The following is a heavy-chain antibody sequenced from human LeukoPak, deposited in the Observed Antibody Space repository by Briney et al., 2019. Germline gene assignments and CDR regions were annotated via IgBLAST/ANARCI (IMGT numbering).Heavy chain of an antibody. J-gene: IGHJ4*02. Sequence: SETLSLTCTVSGGSISSSSYYWGWIRQPPGKGLEWIGSIYYSGSTYYNPSLKSRVTISVDTSKNQFSLKLSSVTVADTAVYYCARHQEGVYYDSSGYYGDYWGQGTLVTVSS. CDR2: IYYSGST. CDR1: GGSISSSSYY. V-gene: IGHV4-39*01. D-gene: IGHD3-22*01. CDR3: ARHQEGVYYDSSGYYGDY.